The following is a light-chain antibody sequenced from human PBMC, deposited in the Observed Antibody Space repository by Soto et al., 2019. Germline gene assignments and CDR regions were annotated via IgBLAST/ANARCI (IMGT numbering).Light chain of an antibody. CDR3: AAWDDSLNGHVV. CDR2: SNN. CDR1: SSNIGSNT. Sequence: QAVVTQPPSASGIPGQRVTISCSGSSSNIGSNTVNWYQQLPGTAPKLLIYSNNQRPSGVPDRFSGSKSGTSASLAISGLQSEDEADYYCAAWDDSLNGHVVFGGGTKLTVL. J-gene: IGLJ2*01. V-gene: IGLV1-44*01.